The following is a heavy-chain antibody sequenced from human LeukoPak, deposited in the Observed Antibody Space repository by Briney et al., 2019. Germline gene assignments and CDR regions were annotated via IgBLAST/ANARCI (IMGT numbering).Heavy chain of an antibody. Sequence: PGGSLRLSCAASGFTFSNYALSWVRQAPGKGLEWVSAIHYSGGSTYYADSVKGRFTISRDNSKNTLYLQMNSLRAEDTAVYYCAKRSDYGTNGNYFDSWGQGTPVTVSS. D-gene: IGHD4/OR15-4a*01. J-gene: IGHJ4*02. CDR1: GFTFSNYA. CDR3: AKRSDYGTNGNYFDS. V-gene: IGHV3-23*01. CDR2: IHYSGGST.